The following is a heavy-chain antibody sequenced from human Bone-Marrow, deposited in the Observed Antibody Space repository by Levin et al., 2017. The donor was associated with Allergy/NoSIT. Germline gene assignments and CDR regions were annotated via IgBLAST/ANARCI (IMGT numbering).Heavy chain of an antibody. D-gene: IGHD2-15*01. CDR2: INHSGST. Sequence: RSQTLSLTCAVYGGSFSGSYWSWIRQPPGKGLEWIGEINHSGSTNYNPSLKSRVTISVDTSKNQFSLKLSSVTAADTAVYYCAREGGCSGGSCYNWGQGTLVTVSS. V-gene: IGHV4-34*01. CDR3: AREGGCSGGSCYN. CDR1: GGSFSGSY. J-gene: IGHJ4*02.